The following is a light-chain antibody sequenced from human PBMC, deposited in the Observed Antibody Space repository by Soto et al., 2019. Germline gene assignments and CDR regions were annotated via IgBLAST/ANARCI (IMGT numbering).Light chain of an antibody. CDR1: SSDVGGYNY. CDR3: SSYTSSSTVI. Sequence: QSALTQPASVSGSPGQSVTISCTGTSSDVGGYNYISWYQQHPGKAPKFIIYDVRNRPSGVSNRFSGSRSGNTASLTISGLQAEYEADYYCSSYTSSSTVIFCGGTKLTVL. V-gene: IGLV2-14*01. CDR2: DVR. J-gene: IGLJ2*01.